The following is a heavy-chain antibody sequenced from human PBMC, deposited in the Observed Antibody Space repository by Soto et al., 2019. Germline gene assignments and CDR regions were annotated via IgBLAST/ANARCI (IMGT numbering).Heavy chain of an antibody. V-gene: IGHV3-73*01. CDR3: TNLKGYCSGGSCYSN. D-gene: IGHD2-15*01. Sequence: GGSLRLSSAASGFTFSGSSMHWVHQASGKGLEWVGRIRSKANSYATAYAASVKGRFTISRDDSKNTAYLQMNSLKTEDTAVYYCTNLKGYCSGGSCYSNWGQGTLVTVSS. CDR2: IRSKANSYAT. J-gene: IGHJ4*02. CDR1: GFTFSGSS.